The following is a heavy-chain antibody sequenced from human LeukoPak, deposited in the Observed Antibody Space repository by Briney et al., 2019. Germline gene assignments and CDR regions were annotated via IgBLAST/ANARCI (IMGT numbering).Heavy chain of an antibody. CDR3: ARGNSGYDPSRMDV. V-gene: IGHV4-34*01. CDR1: GGSISSYY. D-gene: IGHD5-12*01. CDR2: INHSGST. J-gene: IGHJ6*02. Sequence: SETLSLTCTVSGGSISSYYWSWIRQPPGKGLEWIGEINHSGSTNYNPSLKSRVTISVDTSNNQFSLKLSSVTAADTAVYYCARGNSGYDPSRMDVWGQGTTVTVSS.